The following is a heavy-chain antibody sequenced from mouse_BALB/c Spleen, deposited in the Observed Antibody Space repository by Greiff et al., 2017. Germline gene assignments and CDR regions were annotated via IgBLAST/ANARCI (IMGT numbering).Heavy chain of an antibody. Sequence: VQLQQSGAELVRPGVSVKISCKGSGYTFTDYAMHWVKQSHAKSLEWIGVISTYYGDASYNQKFKGKATMTVDKSSSTAYMELARLTSEDSAIYYCARYDYDRSFDYWGQGTTLTVSS. CDR1: GYTFTDYA. J-gene: IGHJ2*01. V-gene: IGHV1S137*01. CDR2: ISTYYGDA. CDR3: ARYDYDRSFDY. D-gene: IGHD2-4*01.